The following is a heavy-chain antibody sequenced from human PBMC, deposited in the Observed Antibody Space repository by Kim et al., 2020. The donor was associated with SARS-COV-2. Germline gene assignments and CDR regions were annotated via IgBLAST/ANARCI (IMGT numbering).Heavy chain of an antibody. CDR3: ARHGYSSSWYVRV. V-gene: IGHV4-39*01. J-gene: IGHJ4*02. Sequence: YNPSPTSRVTISVDTSKNQFSLKLSSVTAADTAVYYCARHGYSSSWYVRVWGQGTLVTVSS. D-gene: IGHD6-13*01.